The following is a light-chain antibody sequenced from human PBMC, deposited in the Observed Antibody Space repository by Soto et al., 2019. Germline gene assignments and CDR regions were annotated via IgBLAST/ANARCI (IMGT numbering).Light chain of an antibody. J-gene: IGLJ1*01. CDR2: DVS. V-gene: IGLV2-11*01. CDR1: SSAVGGYNY. Sequence: QSALTQPRSVSGSPGQSVTISCTGTSSAVGGYNYVSWYQQHPGKAPKLMIYDVSKRPSGVPDRFSGSKSGNTASLTISGLQAEDEADYYCCSYAGNYYVFGTGTKLTVL. CDR3: CSYAGNYYV.